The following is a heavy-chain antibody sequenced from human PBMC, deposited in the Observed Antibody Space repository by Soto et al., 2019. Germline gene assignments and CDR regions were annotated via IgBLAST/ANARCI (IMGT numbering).Heavy chain of an antibody. Sequence: PSETLSLTCTVSGGSISSYYWSWIRQPPGKGLEWIGYIYYSGSTNYNPSLKSRVTISVDTSKNQFSLKLSSVTAADTAVYYCARAPPGGGMDVWGQGTTVTVSS. CDR3: ARAPPGGGMDV. V-gene: IGHV4-59*08. D-gene: IGHD3-10*01. CDR1: GGSISSYY. J-gene: IGHJ6*02. CDR2: IYYSGST.